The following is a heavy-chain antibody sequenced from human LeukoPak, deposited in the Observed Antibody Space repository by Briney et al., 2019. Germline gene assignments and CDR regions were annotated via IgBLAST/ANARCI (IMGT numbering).Heavy chain of an antibody. CDR2: IYYSGST. CDR1: GGSISSGGYY. D-gene: IGHD6-13*01. V-gene: IGHV4-31*03. CDR3: ARDRPGRYSSSFKWFDP. Sequence: PSQTLSLTCTVSGGSISSGGYYWSWIRQHPGKGLEWIGYIYYSGSTYYNPSLKSRVTISVDTSKNQFSLKLSSVTAADTAVYYCARDRPGRYSSSFKWFDPWGQGTLVTVSS. J-gene: IGHJ5*02.